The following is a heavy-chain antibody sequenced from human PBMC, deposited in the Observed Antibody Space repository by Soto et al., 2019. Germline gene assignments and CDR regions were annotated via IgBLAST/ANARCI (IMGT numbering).Heavy chain of an antibody. J-gene: IGHJ4*02. CDR3: AASRWFGELLSPGDY. CDR2: IVVGSGNT. CDR1: GFTFTSSA. D-gene: IGHD3-10*01. Sequence: GASVKVSCKASGFTFTSSAVQWVRQARGQRLEWIGWIVVGSGNTDYAQKFQERVTITRDMSTSTAYMELSSLRSEDTAVYYCAASRWFGELLSPGDYWGQGTLVTVSS. V-gene: IGHV1-58*01.